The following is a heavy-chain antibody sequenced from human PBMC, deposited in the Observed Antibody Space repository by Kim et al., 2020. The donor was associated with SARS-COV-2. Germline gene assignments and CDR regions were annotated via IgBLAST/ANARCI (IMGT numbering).Heavy chain of an antibody. CDR3: ARGIWGGFALNWFDP. Sequence: VSVKSRITINPDTSKNQFSLQLNSVTPEDTAVYYCARGIWGGFALNWFDPWGQGTLVTVSS. J-gene: IGHJ5*02. D-gene: IGHD7-27*01. V-gene: IGHV6-1*01.